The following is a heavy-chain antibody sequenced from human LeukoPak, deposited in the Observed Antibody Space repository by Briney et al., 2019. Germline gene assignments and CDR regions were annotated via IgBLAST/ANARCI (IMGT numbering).Heavy chain of an antibody. Sequence: PSETLSLTCTVSGGSISSYYWSWIRQPPGKGLEWIGYIYYSGSTNYNPSLKSPVTIPVSTSQNHFSLNLIPVAASDTAVYYCARFSTGGWFVYWGQGTLVTVSS. V-gene: IGHV4-59*01. D-gene: IGHD6-19*01. J-gene: IGHJ4*02. CDR3: ARFSTGGWFVY. CDR1: GGSISSYY. CDR2: IYYSGST.